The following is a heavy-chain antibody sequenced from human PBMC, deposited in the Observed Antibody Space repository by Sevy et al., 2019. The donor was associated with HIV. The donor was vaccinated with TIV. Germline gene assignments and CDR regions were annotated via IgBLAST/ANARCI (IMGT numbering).Heavy chain of an antibody. CDR3: ARAWFGEADGMDV. CDR2: MSNSGTTI. D-gene: IGHD3-10*01. J-gene: IGHJ6*02. V-gene: IGHV3-11*01. CDR1: GFMFSDYH. Sequence: GGSLRLSCAASGFMFSDYHMSWIRHAPGKGLEWISYMSNSGTTIYYAESVKGRFSISRDNAEKSLYLQMNSLRAEDTAVYYCARAWFGEADGMDVWGQGTTVTVSS.